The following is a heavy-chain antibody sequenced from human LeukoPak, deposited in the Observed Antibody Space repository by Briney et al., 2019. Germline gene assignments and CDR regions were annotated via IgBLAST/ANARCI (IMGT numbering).Heavy chain of an antibody. D-gene: IGHD2-8*01. J-gene: IGHJ6*03. CDR3: AKDRCSNGVGCYYYYMDV. Sequence: GGSLRLSCAASGFTFDDYAMHWVRQAPGKGLEWVSGISWNSGSIGYADSVKGRFSISRDSSKNILYLQMNSLRAEDTAVYYCAKDRCSNGVGCYYYYMDVWGKGTSVTISS. CDR2: ISWNSGSI. V-gene: IGHV3-9*01. CDR1: GFTFDDYA.